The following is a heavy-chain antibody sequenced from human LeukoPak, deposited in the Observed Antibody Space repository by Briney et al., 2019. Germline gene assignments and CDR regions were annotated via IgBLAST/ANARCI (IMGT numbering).Heavy chain of an antibody. CDR1: GYTFSDYW. Sequence: GESLTISCQTSGYTFSDYWIGWVRQMPGKGLEWMGIIYPRDSDTKYSPSFQGQVVISADKSINTAYLQWSSLKASDTATYYCATQPPNYDSIGYYFFGHWGQGTLVTVSP. CDR3: ATQPPNYDSIGYYFFGH. CDR2: IYPRDSDT. J-gene: IGHJ4*01. V-gene: IGHV5-51*01. D-gene: IGHD3-22*01.